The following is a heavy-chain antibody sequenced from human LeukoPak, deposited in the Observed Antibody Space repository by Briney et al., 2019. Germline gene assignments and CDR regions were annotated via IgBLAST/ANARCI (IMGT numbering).Heavy chain of an antibody. CDR3: ARRLFFGVVTLRGSAFDI. J-gene: IGHJ3*02. CDR2: INHSGST. CDR1: GGSFSGYY. D-gene: IGHD3-3*01. Sequence: SETLSLTCAVYGGSFSGYYWSWIRQPPGKGLEWIGEINHSGSTNYNPSLKSRVTISVDTSKTQFSLKLSSVTAADTAVYYCARRLFFGVVTLRGSAFDIWGQGTMVTVSS. V-gene: IGHV4-34*01.